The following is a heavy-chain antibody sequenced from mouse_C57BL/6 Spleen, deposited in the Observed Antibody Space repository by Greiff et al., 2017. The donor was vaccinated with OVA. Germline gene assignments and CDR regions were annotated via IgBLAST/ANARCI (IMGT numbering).Heavy chain of an antibody. Sequence: QVQLQQPGAELVKPGASVKLSCTASGYTFTSSWMHWVKQRPGRGLELIGMIHPNSGGTKYNQPFKSKATLTFDKPSSTAYLLLSRLTSEDSAVYDCARWEVLRSHALDYWGQGTSVTVSS. J-gene: IGHJ4*01. CDR2: IHPNSGGT. V-gene: IGHV1-72*01. CDR3: ARWEVLRSHALDY. CDR1: GYTFTSSW. D-gene: IGHD1-1*01.